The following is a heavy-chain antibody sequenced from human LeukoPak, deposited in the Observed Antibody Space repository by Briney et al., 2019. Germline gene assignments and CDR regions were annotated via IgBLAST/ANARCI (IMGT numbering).Heavy chain of an antibody. Sequence: GWSLTLSCAASGFTFSSYSMNWVRQAPGEGLEGVSSISSSSSYIYYADSVKGRFTISRDNAKNSLYLQMNSLRAEDTAVYYCARDDVLTGPYYYYYMDVWGKGTTVTISS. V-gene: IGHV3-21*01. D-gene: IGHD2-8*02. CDR1: GFTFSSYS. J-gene: IGHJ6*03. CDR2: ISSSSSYI. CDR3: ARDDVLTGPYYYYYMDV.